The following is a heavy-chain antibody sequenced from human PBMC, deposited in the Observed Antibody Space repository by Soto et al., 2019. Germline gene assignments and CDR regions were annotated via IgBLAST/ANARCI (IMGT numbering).Heavy chain of an antibody. V-gene: IGHV3-9*01. CDR3: AKDMSSGWPKYFDY. Sequence: EVQLVESGGGLVQPGRSLRLSCAASGCTYDDHGMHWVRQAPGKGLEWVSGISWNGGIIGYVDSVKGRFTISRDNAKKSLYLQMNSLRVEDTALYYCAKDMSSGWPKYFDYWGQGTLVTVSS. CDR2: ISWNGGII. J-gene: IGHJ4*02. D-gene: IGHD6-19*01. CDR1: GCTYDDHG.